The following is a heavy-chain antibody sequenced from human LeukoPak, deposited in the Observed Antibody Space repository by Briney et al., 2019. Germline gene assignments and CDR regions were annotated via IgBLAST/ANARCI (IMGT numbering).Heavy chain of an antibody. V-gene: IGHV1-18*01. CDR2: ISAYNGDI. Sequence: ASVKVSCKASGYTFTKYGVSWVRQAPGQGLEWMGWISAYNGDIKYTQRGKGRVTMTTDTSTSTVYMELRSLRSDDTAVYYCARESGSDAFDIWGQGTMVTVSS. CDR3: ARESGSDAFDI. CDR1: GYTFTKYG. J-gene: IGHJ3*02.